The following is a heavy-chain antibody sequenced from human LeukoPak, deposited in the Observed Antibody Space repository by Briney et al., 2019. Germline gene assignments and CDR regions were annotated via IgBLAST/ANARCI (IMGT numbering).Heavy chain of an antibody. Sequence: ASVKVSCKASGGTFSSYAISWVRQAPGQGLEWMGWISAYNGNTNYAQKLQGRVTMTTDTSTSTAYMELRSLRSDDTAVYYCARLRYSSGWYLYYMDVWGKGTTVTVSS. CDR3: ARLRYSSGWYLYYMDV. CDR2: ISAYNGNT. V-gene: IGHV1-18*01. D-gene: IGHD6-19*01. CDR1: GGTFSSYA. J-gene: IGHJ6*03.